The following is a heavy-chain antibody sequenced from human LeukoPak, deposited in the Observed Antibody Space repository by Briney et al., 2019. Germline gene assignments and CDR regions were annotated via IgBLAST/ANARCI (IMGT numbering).Heavy chain of an antibody. J-gene: IGHJ6*02. CDR2: ISYSGST. Sequence: SETLSLTCTVSGGSISSGGYFWSWIRQHPGKGLEWIGYISYSGSTYYNPSLKSRVTISVDTSKNQFSLKMSSVTAADTAVYYCARHGETGMDRYFYYGLHVWGQGTTVTVSS. CDR3: ARHGETGMDRYFYYGLHV. V-gene: IGHV4-31*03. D-gene: IGHD2-2*03. CDR1: GGSISSGGYF.